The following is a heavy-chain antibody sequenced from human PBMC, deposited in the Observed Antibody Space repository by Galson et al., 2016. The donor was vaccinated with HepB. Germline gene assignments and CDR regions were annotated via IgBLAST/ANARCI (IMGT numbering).Heavy chain of an antibody. V-gene: IGHV3-53*01. Sequence: SLRLSCAASGFTVSSHYMSWVRQAPGKGLEWVSVIYSGGSTYYADSVKGRFTISRDNSKNTLYLQMNSLRAEDTAVYYCARLTGESHYGMDVWGQGTTVTVSS. CDR1: GFTVSSHY. J-gene: IGHJ6*02. CDR2: IYSGGST. CDR3: ARLTGESHYGMDV. D-gene: IGHD3-10*01.